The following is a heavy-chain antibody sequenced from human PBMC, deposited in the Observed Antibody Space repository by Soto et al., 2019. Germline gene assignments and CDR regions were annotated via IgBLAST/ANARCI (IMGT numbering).Heavy chain of an antibody. V-gene: IGHV3-53*01. D-gene: IGHD2-2*01. J-gene: IGHJ4*02. CDR3: ALRRVAYADF. Sequence: GGSLRLSCAASEFTVTNNEMSWVRQAPGKGLEWVSIVYGGGNTYYAASVEGRFTISRDGSKNTLYIHMNSLRAEATAEYYCALRRVAYADFWGQGTLVTVSS. CDR2: VYGGGNT. CDR1: EFTVTNNE.